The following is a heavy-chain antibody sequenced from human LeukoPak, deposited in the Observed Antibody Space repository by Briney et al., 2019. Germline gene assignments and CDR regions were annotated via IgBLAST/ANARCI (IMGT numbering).Heavy chain of an antibody. CDR1: GYTFTSYG. J-gene: IGHJ6*02. CDR2: ISAYNGNT. D-gene: IGHD2-15*01. Sequence: ASVKVSCKASGYTFTSYGISWVRRAPGQGLEWMGWISAYNGNTNYAQKLQGRVTMTTDTSTSTAYMELRSLRSDDTAVYYCARDRVVVVAATVMDVWGQETTVTVSS. V-gene: IGHV1-18*01. CDR3: ARDRVVVVAATVMDV.